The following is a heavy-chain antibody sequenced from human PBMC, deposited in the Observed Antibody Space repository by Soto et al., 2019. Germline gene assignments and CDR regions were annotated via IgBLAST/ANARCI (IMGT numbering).Heavy chain of an antibody. Sequence: PSETLSLTCTVSGGSISSYYWSWIRQPPGKGLEWIGYIYYSGSTNYNPSLKSRVTISVDTSKNQFSLKLSSVTAADTAVYYCAREVGYCSGGSCYLYYFDYWGQGTLVTVSS. D-gene: IGHD2-15*01. CDR1: GGSISSYY. J-gene: IGHJ4*02. CDR2: IYYSGST. CDR3: AREVGYCSGGSCYLYYFDY. V-gene: IGHV4-59*01.